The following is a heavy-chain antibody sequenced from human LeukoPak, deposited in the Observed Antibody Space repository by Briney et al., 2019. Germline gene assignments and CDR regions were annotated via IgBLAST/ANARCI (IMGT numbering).Heavy chain of an antibody. CDR2: INHSGST. J-gene: IGHJ6*02. Sequence: SETLSLTCAVYGGSFSGYYWSWIRQPPGKGLEWIGEINHSGSTNYNPSLKSRVTISVDTSKDQFSLKLSSVTAADTAVYYCARGRTYYYDTSGYYPSIYYGMDVWGQGTTVIVSS. D-gene: IGHD3-22*01. CDR3: ARGRTYYYDTSGYYPSIYYGMDV. V-gene: IGHV4-34*01. CDR1: GGSFSGYY.